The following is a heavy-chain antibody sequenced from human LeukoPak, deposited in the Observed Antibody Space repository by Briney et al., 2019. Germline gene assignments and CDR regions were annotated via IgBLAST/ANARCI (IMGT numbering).Heavy chain of an antibody. Sequence: PGGSLRLSCAASGFTFSSYEMNWVRQAPGKGLEWVSYISSSGSTIYYADSVKGRFTISRDNAKNSLYLQMSSLRAEDTAVYYCAKRPNRFHYMDVWGKGTTVTVSS. V-gene: IGHV3-48*03. CDR3: AKRPNRFHYMDV. CDR2: ISSSGSTI. J-gene: IGHJ6*03. CDR1: GFTFSSYE.